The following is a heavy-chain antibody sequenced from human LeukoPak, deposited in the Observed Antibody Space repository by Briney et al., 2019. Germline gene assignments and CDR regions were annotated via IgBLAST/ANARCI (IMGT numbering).Heavy chain of an antibody. CDR2: IRSKSDGGTA. J-gene: IGHJ4*02. V-gene: IGHV3-15*01. Sequence: PGGSLRLSCAASGFTFSNAWMSWVRQAPGKGLDWVGRIRSKSDGGTADYAAPVKGRFTLSRDDSKNMVYLQMNSLKREDTALYYCTTWTDLYDYWGQGTLVTVSS. D-gene: IGHD3/OR15-3a*01. CDR3: TTWTDLYDY. CDR1: GFTFSNAW.